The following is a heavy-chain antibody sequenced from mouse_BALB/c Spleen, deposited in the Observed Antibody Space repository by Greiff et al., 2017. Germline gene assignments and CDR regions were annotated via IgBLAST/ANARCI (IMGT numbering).Heavy chain of an antibody. CDR3: ARNGDGNYEDAMDY. V-gene: IGHV1-9*01. D-gene: IGHD2-1*01. CDR1: GYTFSSYW. Sequence: QVQLKQSGAELMKPGASVKISCKATGYTFSSYWIEWVKQRPGHGLEWIGEILPGSGSTNYNEKFKGKATFTADTSSNTAYMQLSSLTSEDSAVYYCARNGDGNYEDAMDYWGQGTSVTVSS. CDR2: ILPGSGST. J-gene: IGHJ4*01.